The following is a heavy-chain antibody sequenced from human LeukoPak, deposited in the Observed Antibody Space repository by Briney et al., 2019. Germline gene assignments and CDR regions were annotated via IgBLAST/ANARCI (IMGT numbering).Heavy chain of an antibody. CDR1: GFIFRSYA. V-gene: IGHV3-30*04. CDR3: VKGMLNYYYMDA. CDR2: ISYNGADI. Sequence: PGRSLRLSCEGSGFIFRSYAMHWVRQAPGRGLEWLTFISYNGADIEYSDSVKGRFTISRDNSKKTLYLQMSSLRAEDTAVYYCVKGMLNYYYMDAWGKGTTVTVSS. J-gene: IGHJ6*03. D-gene: IGHD3-16*01.